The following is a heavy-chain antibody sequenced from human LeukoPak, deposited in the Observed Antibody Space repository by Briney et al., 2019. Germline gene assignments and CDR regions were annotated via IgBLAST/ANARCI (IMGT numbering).Heavy chain of an antibody. V-gene: IGHV4-34*01. CDR1: GGSFSGYY. Sequence: TTSETLSLTCAVYGGSFSGYYWSWIRQPPGKGLEWIGEINHSGSTNYNPSLKSRVTISVDTSKNQFSLKLSSLTAADTPVYYCGGFRGASPKPFDYWGQGTLVTVSS. CDR3: GGFRGASPKPFDY. CDR2: INHSGST. J-gene: IGHJ4*02. D-gene: IGHD1-14*01.